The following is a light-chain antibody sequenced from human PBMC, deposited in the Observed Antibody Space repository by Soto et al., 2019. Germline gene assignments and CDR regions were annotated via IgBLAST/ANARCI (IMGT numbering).Light chain of an antibody. J-gene: IGLJ1*01. CDR1: SFNIGFNY. CDR2: SND. CDR3: AAWDESLSGGV. V-gene: IGLV1-47*02. Sequence: QSVLTQPPSASGTPGQTVTISCSGSSFNIGFNYVYWYQQLPGMAPKLLIHSNDERPSGVPDRFSGSKSGTSASLAISGLRSEDEAEYYCAAWDESLSGGVFGTGTKLTVL.